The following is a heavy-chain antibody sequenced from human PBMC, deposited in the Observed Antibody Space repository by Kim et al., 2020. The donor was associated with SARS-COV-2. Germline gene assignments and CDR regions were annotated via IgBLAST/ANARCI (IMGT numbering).Heavy chain of an antibody. CDR1: GFTFSSYA. CDR3: ARDSTYNWNDKYYYYGMD. J-gene: IGHJ6*01. D-gene: IGHD1-20*01. V-gene: IGHV3-30-3*01. CDR2: ISYDGSNK. Sequence: LSLTCAASGFTFSSYAMHWVRQAPGKGLEWVAVISYDGSNKYYADSVKGRFTISRDNSKNTLYLQMNSLRAEDTAVYYCARDSTYNWNDKYYYYGMD.